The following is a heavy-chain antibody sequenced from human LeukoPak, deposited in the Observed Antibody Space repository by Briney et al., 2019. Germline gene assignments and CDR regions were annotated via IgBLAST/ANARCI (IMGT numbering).Heavy chain of an antibody. V-gene: IGHV1-2*02. D-gene: IGHD3-10*01. J-gene: IGHJ4*02. Sequence: GASVKVSCKASGYTFTGYYMHWVRQAPGQGPEWMGWINPNGGGTNYAQKFQGRVTMTTDTSISTAYMELGGLRYDDTAVYYCARVSSSGDYYDNWGQGTLVTVSS. CDR1: GYTFTGYY. CDR3: ARVSSSGDYYDN. CDR2: INPNGGGT.